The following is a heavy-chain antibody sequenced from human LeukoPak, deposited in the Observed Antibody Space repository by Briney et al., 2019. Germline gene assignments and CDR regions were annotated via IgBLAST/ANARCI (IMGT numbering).Heavy chain of an antibody. CDR3: AEARYSSSWYGVLYYYGMDV. V-gene: IGHV1-46*01. D-gene: IGHD6-13*01. CDR2: INPSGGST. CDR1: GYTFTSYY. Sequence: GASVKVSCKASGYTFTSYYMHWVRQAPGQGLEWMGIINPSGGSTSYAQKFHGRVTMTRDTSTSTVYMELSSLRSEDTAVYYCAEARYSSSWYGVLYYYGMDVWGQGTTVTVSS. J-gene: IGHJ6*02.